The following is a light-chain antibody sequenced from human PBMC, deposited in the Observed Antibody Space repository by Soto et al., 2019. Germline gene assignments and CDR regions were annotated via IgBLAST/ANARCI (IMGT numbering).Light chain of an antibody. CDR3: QQSYSTPLT. Sequence: DIQMTQSPSSVSASVGDRVTITCLASQSISSYLNWYQQKPGKAPKLLIYAASSLQSGVPSRFSGSGSGTDFTLTISSLQPEDFATYYCQQSYSTPLTFGGGTKVDI. CDR1: QSISSY. CDR2: AAS. V-gene: IGKV1-39*01. J-gene: IGKJ4*01.